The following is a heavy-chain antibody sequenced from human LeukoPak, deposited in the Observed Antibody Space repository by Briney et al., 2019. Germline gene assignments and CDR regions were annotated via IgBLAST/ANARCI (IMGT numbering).Heavy chain of an antibody. J-gene: IGHJ4*02. Sequence: SETLSLTCTVSGYSISSGYYWGWIRQPPGKGLEWIGSIYYSGSTYYNPSLKSRVTISVDTSKNQFSLKLSSVTAADTAVYYCARDAGRYYDSSGSFDYWGQGTLVTVSS. V-gene: IGHV4-38-2*02. D-gene: IGHD3-22*01. CDR3: ARDAGRYYDSSGSFDY. CDR1: GYSISSGYY. CDR2: IYYSGST.